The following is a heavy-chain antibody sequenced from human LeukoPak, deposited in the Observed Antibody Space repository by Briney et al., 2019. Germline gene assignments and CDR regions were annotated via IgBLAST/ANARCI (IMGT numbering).Heavy chain of an antibody. CDR1: GYTFTGYD. V-gene: IGHV1-8*01. Sequence: ASVKVSCKTSGYTFTGYDINWVRQAPGQGLEWMGWMKSNSGDTHFAQKFQGRVTMTRNTSIGTAFMELSSLRSEDTAVYYCARGEYSSSWYPFDNWGQGSLVTVSS. J-gene: IGHJ4*02. CDR3: ARGEYSSSWYPFDN. D-gene: IGHD6-13*01. CDR2: MKSNSGDT.